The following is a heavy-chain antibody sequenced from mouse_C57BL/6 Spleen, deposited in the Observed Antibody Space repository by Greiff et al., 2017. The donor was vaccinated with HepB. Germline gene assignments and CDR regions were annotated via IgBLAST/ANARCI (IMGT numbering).Heavy chain of an antibody. Sequence: VQLQQSGAELVKPGASVKLSCTASGFNIKDYYMHWVKQRTEQGLEWIGRIDPEDGETKYAPKFQGKATITVDTSSNTAYLQLSSLTSEDTAVYYCARSVPNYYSNYGDAMDYWGQGTSVTVSS. CDR2: IDPEDGET. CDR3: ARSVPNYYSNYGDAMDY. V-gene: IGHV14-2*01. D-gene: IGHD2-5*01. CDR1: GFNIKDYY. J-gene: IGHJ4*01.